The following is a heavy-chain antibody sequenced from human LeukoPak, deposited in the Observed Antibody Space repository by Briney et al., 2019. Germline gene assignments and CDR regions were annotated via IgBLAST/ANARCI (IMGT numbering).Heavy chain of an antibody. D-gene: IGHD6-19*01. CDR2: VDPEDGET. CDR3: AHTRAVARHPYYYYMDV. J-gene: IGHJ6*03. CDR1: GYTFTDYY. V-gene: IGHV1-69-2*01. Sequence: ATVKISCKVSGYTFTDYYMHWVQQAPGKGLEWMGLVDPEDGETIYAEKFQGRVTITADTSTDTAYMELSSLRSEDTAVYYCAHTRAVARHPYYYYMDVWGKGSTVTVSS.